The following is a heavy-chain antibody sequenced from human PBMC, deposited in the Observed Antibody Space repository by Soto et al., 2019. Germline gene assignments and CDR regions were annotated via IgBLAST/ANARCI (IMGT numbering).Heavy chain of an antibody. CDR1: GFTFSSYD. D-gene: IGHD3-22*01. CDR2: ISGSGGST. J-gene: IGHJ4*02. V-gene: IGHV3-23*01. Sequence: GGSLRLSCAASGFTFSSYDMSWVRQAPGKGLEWVSAISGSGGSTYYADSVKGRFTISRDNSKNTLYLQMNSLRAEDTAVYYCAKDYYDSSGYPPRPFDYWGQGTLVTVSS. CDR3: AKDYYDSSGYPPRPFDY.